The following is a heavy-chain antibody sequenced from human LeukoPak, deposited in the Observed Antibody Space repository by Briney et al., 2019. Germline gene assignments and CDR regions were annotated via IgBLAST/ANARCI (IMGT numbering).Heavy chain of an antibody. V-gene: IGHV3-30*02. J-gene: IGHJ6*03. CDR1: GFTFRNYA. D-gene: IGHD1-14*01. Sequence: GGSLRLSCAASGFTFRNYAMHWVRQAPGKGLEWMTFIRHDGSNIDYADSVKGRFTISRDNSKNTLYLQMNSLIVEDTAVYYCAKTGFQWGYYFYYMDVWGKGTTVTVSS. CDR3: AKTGFQWGYYFYYMDV. CDR2: IRHDGSNI.